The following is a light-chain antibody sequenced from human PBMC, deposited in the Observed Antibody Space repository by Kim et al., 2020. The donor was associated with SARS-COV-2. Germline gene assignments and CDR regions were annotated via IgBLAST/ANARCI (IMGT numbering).Light chain of an antibody. Sequence: DIQMTQSTSSLSASVGDRVTITCRTTQSISSHLNWYQQKPGRAPKLLISAASTLKGGVPSRFSGSGSETDFTLTISSLQPEDFATYFCQQSYITPFTFGPGTKVDIK. V-gene: IGKV1-39*01. CDR1: QSISSH. J-gene: IGKJ3*01. CDR2: AAS. CDR3: QQSYITPFT.